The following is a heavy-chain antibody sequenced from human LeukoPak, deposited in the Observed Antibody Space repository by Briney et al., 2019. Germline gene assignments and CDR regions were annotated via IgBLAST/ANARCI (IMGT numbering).Heavy chain of an antibody. CDR2: IYYTGST. D-gene: IGHD5-24*01. CDR3: ARRDGYNSYYFDY. CDR1: GGSISSYY. V-gene: IGHV4-59*08. Sequence: PSETLSLTCTVSGGSISSYYWSWIRQPPGKGLEWIGYIYYTGSTNYNPSLKSRVTMSLDTSKSQFSLRLSSVTAADTAVYYCARRDGYNSYYFDYWGQGTLVTVSS. J-gene: IGHJ4*02.